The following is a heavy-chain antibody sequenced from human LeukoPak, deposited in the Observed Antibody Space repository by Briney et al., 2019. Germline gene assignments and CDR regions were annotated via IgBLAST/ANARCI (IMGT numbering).Heavy chain of an antibody. Sequence: GGSLRLSCAASGFTFSTYGMHWVRQAPGKGLEWVAFIQFDGSNEYNADSVKGRFTISRDNSKNTMYLQMNGPRAEDTAVYYCAKDFWTVTTGFYWGHGTLVHVSS. D-gene: IGHD4-17*01. J-gene: IGHJ4*01. V-gene: IGHV3-30*02. CDR2: IQFDGSNE. CDR1: GFTFSTYG. CDR3: AKDFWTVTTGFY.